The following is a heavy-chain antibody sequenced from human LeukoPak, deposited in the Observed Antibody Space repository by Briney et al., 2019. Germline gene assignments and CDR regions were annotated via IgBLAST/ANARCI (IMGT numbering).Heavy chain of an antibody. J-gene: IGHJ4*02. CDR3: ASSLIITSQNIVHYFDY. V-gene: IGHV3-48*03. CDR2: ISSSGSTI. Sequence: PGGSLRLSCAASGFTFSSYEMNWVRQVPGKGLEWVSYISSSGSTIYYADSVKGRFTISRDNAKNSLYLQMNSLRAEDTAVYYCASSLIITSQNIVHYFDYWGQGTLVTVSS. D-gene: IGHD1-14*01. CDR1: GFTFSSYE.